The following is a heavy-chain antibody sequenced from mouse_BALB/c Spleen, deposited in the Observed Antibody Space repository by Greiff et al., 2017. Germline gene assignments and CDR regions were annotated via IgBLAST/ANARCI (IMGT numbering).Heavy chain of an antibody. CDR3: AREANWAFDY. V-gene: IGHV5-4*02. CDR1: GFTFSDYY. CDR2: ISDGGSYT. Sequence: VQLKESGGGLVKPGGSLKLSCAASGFTFSDYYMSWVRQTPEKRLEWVATISDGGSYTYYPDSVKGRFTISRDNAKNNLYLQMSSLKSEDTAMYYCAREANWAFDYWGQGTTLTVSS. J-gene: IGHJ2*01. D-gene: IGHD4-1*01.